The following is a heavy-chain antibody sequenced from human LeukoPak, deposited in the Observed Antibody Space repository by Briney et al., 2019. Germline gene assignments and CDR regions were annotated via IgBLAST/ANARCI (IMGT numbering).Heavy chain of an antibody. CDR1: GFTFSGYA. CDR3: AKDAERYSSSYFDY. D-gene: IGHD6-6*01. V-gene: IGHV3-23*01. CDR2: ISGSGGST. Sequence: GGSLRLSCAASGFTFSGYAMSWVRQAPGKGLEGVSAISGSGGSTYYADSVKGRFTISRDNSKNTLYLRMNSLRAEDTAVYYCAKDAERYSSSYFDYWGQGTLVTVSS. J-gene: IGHJ4*02.